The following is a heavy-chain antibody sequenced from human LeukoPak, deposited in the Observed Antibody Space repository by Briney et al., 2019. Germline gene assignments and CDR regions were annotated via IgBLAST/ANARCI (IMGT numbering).Heavy chain of an antibody. CDR1: GASISSYY. CDR2: FYYSGST. D-gene: IGHD1-26*01. V-gene: IGHV4-59*01. J-gene: IGHJ4*02. Sequence: KPSETLSLTCTVPGASISSYYWSWIRQPPGKGLEWIGHFYYSGSTNYNPSLKSRVTISVDTSRNQFSLKLTSVTAADTAVYYCARGQGGNYYLNYFDYWGQGALVTVSS. CDR3: ARGQGGNYYLNYFDY.